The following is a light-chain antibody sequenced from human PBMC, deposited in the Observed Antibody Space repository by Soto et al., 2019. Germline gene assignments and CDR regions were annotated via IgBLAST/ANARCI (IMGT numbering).Light chain of an antibody. CDR2: AAS. V-gene: IGKV1-27*01. CDR3: QKYNSAPWT. CDR1: QGISNY. Sequence: DIQITQSPSSLSASVGDRVSITCRASQGISNYLAWYQQKPGKVPRLLIFAASTLQSGAPSRFRGAGSETDFTLTINGLQPEDVATYYCQKYNSAPWTFGQGTKVDIK. J-gene: IGKJ1*01.